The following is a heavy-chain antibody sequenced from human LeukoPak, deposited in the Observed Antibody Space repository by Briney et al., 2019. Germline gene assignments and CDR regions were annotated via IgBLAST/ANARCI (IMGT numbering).Heavy chain of an antibody. CDR2: ISSRSSTI. CDR3: ARSFYHDSSGYYLEYFQR. V-gene: IGHV3-48*04. J-gene: IGHJ1*01. D-gene: IGHD3-22*01. CDR1: GFTFSNYS. Sequence: PGGSLRLSCAASGFTFSNYSMNWVRQAPGKGLEWVSYISSRSSTIYHADSVKGRFTTSRDNAKNSLYLQMNSLRAEDTAVYYCARSFYHDSSGYYLEYFQRWGQGTLVTVSS.